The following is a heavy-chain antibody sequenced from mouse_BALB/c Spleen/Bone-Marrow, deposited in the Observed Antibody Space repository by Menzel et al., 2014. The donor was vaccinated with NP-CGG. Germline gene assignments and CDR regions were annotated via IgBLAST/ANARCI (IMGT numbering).Heavy chain of an antibody. CDR1: GFTFSNYA. D-gene: IGHD2-4*01. Sequence: EVQLVESGGDLVKPGGSLKLSCAASGFTFSNYAMSWVRQTPDKRLEWVATINSDGTYTYYPDSVKGRFTISRDNAKNTLSLEMRSLKSEDTAMYFCERGGSTMITPGYPVEYWGQGRSVT. J-gene: IGHJ4*01. CDR2: INSDGTYT. CDR3: ERGGSTMITPGYPVEY. V-gene: IGHV5-6*01.